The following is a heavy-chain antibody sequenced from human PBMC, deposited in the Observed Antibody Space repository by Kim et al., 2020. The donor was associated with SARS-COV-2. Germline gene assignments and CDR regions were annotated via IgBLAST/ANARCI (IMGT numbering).Heavy chain of an antibody. CDR1: GGSISSGGYY. V-gene: IGHV4-31*03. CDR2: IYYSGST. Sequence: SETLSLTCTVSGGSISSGGYYWSWIRQHPGKGLEWIGYIYYSGSTYYNPSLKSRVTISVDTSKNQFSLKLSSVTAADTAVYYCARDHPEINRGYSQGRVSYYFDYWGQGTLVTVSS. J-gene: IGHJ4*02. D-gene: IGHD5-18*01. CDR3: ARDHPEINRGYSQGRVSYYFDY.